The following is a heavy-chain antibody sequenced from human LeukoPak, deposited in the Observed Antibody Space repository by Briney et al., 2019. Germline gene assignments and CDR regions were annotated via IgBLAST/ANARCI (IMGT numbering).Heavy chain of an antibody. Sequence: SETLSLTCTVSGGSISSSSYSWGWIRQPPGKGLEWSGSIYYSGSTYYNPSLKSRVTISVDTSKNQFSLKLSSVTAADTAVYYCARQIAAAGPRYFDYWGQGTLVTVSS. CDR3: ARQIAAAGPRYFDY. J-gene: IGHJ4*02. V-gene: IGHV4-39*01. CDR2: IYYSGST. D-gene: IGHD6-13*01. CDR1: GGSISSSSYS.